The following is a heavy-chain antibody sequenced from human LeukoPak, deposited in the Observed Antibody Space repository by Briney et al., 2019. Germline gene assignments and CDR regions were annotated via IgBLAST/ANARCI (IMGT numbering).Heavy chain of an antibody. Sequence: GESLKISCKGSGYSFTSYWIGWLRQMPGKGLEWMGIIYPRDSKTRYSPSFEGQVTISADKSISTAYLQWSSLNASDTAMYYCARAHDSSGLDYWGQGTLVTVSS. CDR3: ARAHDSSGLDY. J-gene: IGHJ4*02. D-gene: IGHD3-22*01. CDR2: IYPRDSKT. CDR1: GYSFTSYW. V-gene: IGHV5-51*01.